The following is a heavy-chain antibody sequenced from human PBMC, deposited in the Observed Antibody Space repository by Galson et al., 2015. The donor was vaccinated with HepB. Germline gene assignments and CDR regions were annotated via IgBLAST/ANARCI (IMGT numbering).Heavy chain of an antibody. CDR3: SRLGDFSGYSSR. Sequence: SLRLSCAASGFTFSGSAIHWVRQASGKGPEWVGRIRSKANDYATSYFPSLKGRFTISRDDSKSMAYLNMKSLKTEDTAVYYCSRLGDFSGYSSRWGQGTLVTVSS. J-gene: IGHJ4*02. V-gene: IGHV3-73*01. D-gene: IGHD6-13*01. CDR2: IRSKANDYAT. CDR1: GFTFSGSA.